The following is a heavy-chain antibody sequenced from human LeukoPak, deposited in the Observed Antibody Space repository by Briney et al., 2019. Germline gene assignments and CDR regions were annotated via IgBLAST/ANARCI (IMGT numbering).Heavy chain of an antibody. CDR2: IYYSGST. V-gene: IGHV4-59*01. Sequence: SETLSLTCTASGGSISSYYWSWIRQPPGKGLEWIGYIYYSGSTNYNSSLKSRVTISVDTSKNQFSLKLSSVTAADTAVYYCARADNWNYWGGNWFDPWGQGTLVTVSS. J-gene: IGHJ5*02. CDR1: GGSISSYY. CDR3: ARADNWNYWGGNWFDP. D-gene: IGHD1-7*01.